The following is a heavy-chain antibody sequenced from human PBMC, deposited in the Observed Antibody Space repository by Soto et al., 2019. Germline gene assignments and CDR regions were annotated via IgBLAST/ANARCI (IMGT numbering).Heavy chain of an antibody. CDR1: GGSISSGGYY. Sequence: PSETLSLTCTVSGGSISSGGYYWSWIRQHPGKGLEWIGYIYYSGSTYYNPSLKSRVTISVDTSKNQFSLKLSSVTAADTAVYYCARAERGGYYYGSGSSNWFDPWGQGTLVTVSS. D-gene: IGHD3-10*01. V-gene: IGHV4-31*03. J-gene: IGHJ5*02. CDR2: IYYSGST. CDR3: ARAERGGYYYGSGSSNWFDP.